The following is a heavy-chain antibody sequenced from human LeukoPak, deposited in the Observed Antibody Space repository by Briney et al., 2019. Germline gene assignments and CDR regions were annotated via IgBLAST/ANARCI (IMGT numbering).Heavy chain of an antibody. CDR3: ARDQERRLSGTTLDY. CDR1: GGSISSYY. D-gene: IGHD1-7*01. CDR2: IYYSGST. V-gene: IGHV4-59*12. Sequence: SETLSLTCTVSGGSISSYYWSWIRQPPGKGLEWIGYIYYSGSTYYNPSLKSRVTISVDRSKNQFSLKLSSVTAADTAVYYCARDQERRLSGTTLDYWGQGTLVTVSS. J-gene: IGHJ4*02.